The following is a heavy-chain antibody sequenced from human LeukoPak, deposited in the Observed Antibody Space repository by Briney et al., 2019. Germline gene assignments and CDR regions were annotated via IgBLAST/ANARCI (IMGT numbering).Heavy chain of an antibody. D-gene: IGHD6-19*01. Sequence: PSETLSLTCTVSGGSISSYYWSWIRQPPGKGLEWIGYIYYSGSTNYNPSLKSRVTISVDTSKNQFSLKLSSVTAADTAVYYCARVSIAVAGPRSYFDYWGQGTLVTVSS. CDR3: ARVSIAVAGPRSYFDY. CDR1: GGSISSYY. CDR2: IYYSGST. J-gene: IGHJ4*02. V-gene: IGHV4-59*01.